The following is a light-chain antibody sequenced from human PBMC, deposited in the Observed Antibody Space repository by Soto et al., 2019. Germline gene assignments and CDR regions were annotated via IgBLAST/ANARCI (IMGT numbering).Light chain of an antibody. CDR2: KNN. CDR3: AAWDDSLSGHWV. J-gene: IGLJ3*02. V-gene: IGLV1-47*01. Sequence: QSALTQPPSASGTPGQRVTISCSGSRSNIGSYYVFWYHQLPGAAPTLLIYKNNQRPSGVPDRFSGSKSGTSASLVISGLRCEDEAAYYCAAWDDSLSGHWVFGGGTQLTVL. CDR1: RSNIGSYY.